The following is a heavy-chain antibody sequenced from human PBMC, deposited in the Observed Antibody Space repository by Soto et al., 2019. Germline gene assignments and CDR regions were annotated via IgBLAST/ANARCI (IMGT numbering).Heavy chain of an antibody. V-gene: IGHV3-23*01. D-gene: IGHD3-10*01. Sequence: GGSLRLSCAASGFTFSSYAMSWVRQAPGKGLEWVSAISGSGGSTYYADSVKGRFTISRDNSKNTLYLQMNSLRAEDTAVYYCAKGGRRITMVRGAPYYFDYWGQGTLVTVSS. CDR2: ISGSGGST. CDR1: GFTFSSYA. CDR3: AKGGRRITMVRGAPYYFDY. J-gene: IGHJ4*02.